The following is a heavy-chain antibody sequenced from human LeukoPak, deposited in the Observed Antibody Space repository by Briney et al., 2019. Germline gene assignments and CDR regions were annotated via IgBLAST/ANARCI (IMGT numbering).Heavy chain of an antibody. V-gene: IGHV4-34*01. CDR1: GGSFSGYY. Sequence: SETLSLTCAVYGGSFSGYYWSWIRQPPGKGLEWIGEINHSGSTNYNPSLKSRVTISVDTSKNQFSLKLSSVTAADTAVYYCARVGRGYSYGRFDYWGQGTLVTVSP. D-gene: IGHD5-18*01. CDR3: ARVGRGYSYGRFDY. J-gene: IGHJ4*02. CDR2: INHSGST.